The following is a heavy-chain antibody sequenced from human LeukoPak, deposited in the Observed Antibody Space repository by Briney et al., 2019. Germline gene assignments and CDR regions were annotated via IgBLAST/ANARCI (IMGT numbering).Heavy chain of an antibody. D-gene: IGHD5-12*01. CDR1: GYTFSRYW. CDR2: INEDGSST. Sequence: GGSLRPSCAASGYTFSRYWMHWVRQGPGKGLVWVSRINEDGSSTSYAESVRGRFSISRDNAKNTLYLQMNSLRAEDAAVYYCTTDTFGARGSWGQGTLVTVSS. V-gene: IGHV3-74*01. CDR3: TTDTFGARGS. J-gene: IGHJ4*02.